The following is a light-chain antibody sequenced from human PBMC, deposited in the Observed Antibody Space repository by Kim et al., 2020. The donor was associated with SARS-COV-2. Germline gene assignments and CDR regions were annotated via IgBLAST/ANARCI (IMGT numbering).Light chain of an antibody. V-gene: IGKV3-15*01. Sequence: SVSPGESATLSCRASQSVSRNVAWYQQKPGQAPRLLISGASTWATGIPARFSGSGSGTEFTLTISSLQSEDFAVYYCQQDNNWPYTFGQGTKLEI. CDR1: QSVSRN. CDR2: GAS. CDR3: QQDNNWPYT. J-gene: IGKJ2*01.